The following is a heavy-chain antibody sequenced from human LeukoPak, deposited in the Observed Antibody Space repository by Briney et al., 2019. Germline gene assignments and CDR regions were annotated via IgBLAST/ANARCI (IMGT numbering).Heavy chain of an antibody. CDR3: ARDERGVVDY. CDR2: IYTSGST. V-gene: IGHV4-61*02. CDR1: GGSLSSGSYY. D-gene: IGHD3-10*01. Sequence: SQTLSLTCTVSGGSLSSGSYYWSWIRQPAGKGLEWIGRIYTSGSTNYNPSLKSRVTISVDTSKNQFSLKLSSVTAADTAVYYCARDERGVVDYWGQGTLVTVSS. J-gene: IGHJ4*02.